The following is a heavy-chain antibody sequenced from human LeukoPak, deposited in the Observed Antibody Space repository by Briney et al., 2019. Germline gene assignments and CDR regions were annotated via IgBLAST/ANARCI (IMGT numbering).Heavy chain of an antibody. D-gene: IGHD3-10*01. J-gene: IGHJ4*02. V-gene: IGHV4-31*11. CDR1: GGSFSGYY. Sequence: SETLSLTCAVYGGSFSGYYWSWIRQHPGEGLEWIGYIYYSGRTYYSPSLKSRLTISVDMSKNQFSLKLSSVTAADTAVYYCARAYYYDSGSYLFDYWGQGTLVTVSS. CDR3: ARAYYYDSGSYLFDY. CDR2: IYYSGRT.